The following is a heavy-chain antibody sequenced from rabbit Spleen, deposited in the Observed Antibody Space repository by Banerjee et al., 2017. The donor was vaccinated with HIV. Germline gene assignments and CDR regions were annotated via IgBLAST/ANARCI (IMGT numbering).Heavy chain of an antibody. CDR3: ARLHPGTSVSTYGMDL. V-gene: IGHV1S45*01. CDR2: INAITGKA. D-gene: IGHD1-1*01. Sequence: QEQLVESGGGLVQPGGSLKLSCTASGFSFSNKAVMCWVHQAPGKGLEWIACINAITGKAVYASWAKGRFTISKTSSTTVTMQVTSLTAADTATYFCARLHPGTSVSTYGMDLWGQGTLVTVS. J-gene: IGHJ6*01. CDR1: GFSFSNKAV.